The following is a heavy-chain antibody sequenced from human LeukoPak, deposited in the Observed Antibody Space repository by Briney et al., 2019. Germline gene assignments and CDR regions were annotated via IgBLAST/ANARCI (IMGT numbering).Heavy chain of an antibody. J-gene: IGHJ1*01. CDR3: ARAPVYYDFWSGNPRAEYFQH. D-gene: IGHD3-3*01. CDR1: GYTFTGYY. CDR2: INPNSGGT. Sequence: HVASVKVSCKASGYTFTGYYMHWVRQAPGQGLEWMGWINPNSGGTNYAQKLQGRVTMTTDTSTSTAYMELRSLRSDDTAVYYCARAPVYYDFWSGNPRAEYFQHWGQGTLVTVSS. V-gene: IGHV1-2*02.